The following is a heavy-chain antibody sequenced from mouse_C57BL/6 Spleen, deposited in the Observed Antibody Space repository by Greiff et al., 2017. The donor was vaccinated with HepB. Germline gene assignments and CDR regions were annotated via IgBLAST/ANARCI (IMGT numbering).Heavy chain of an antibody. Sequence: DVKLQESGPGLVKPSQSLSLTCSVTGYSITSGYYWNWIRQFPGNKLEWMGYISYDGSNNYNPSLKNRISINRDTSKNQFFLKLNSVTTEDTATYYCANVPGAMDDWGQGTSVTVSS. D-gene: IGHD3-1*01. V-gene: IGHV3-6*01. CDR2: ISYDGSN. CDR1: GYSITSGYY. J-gene: IGHJ4*01. CDR3: ANVPGAMDD.